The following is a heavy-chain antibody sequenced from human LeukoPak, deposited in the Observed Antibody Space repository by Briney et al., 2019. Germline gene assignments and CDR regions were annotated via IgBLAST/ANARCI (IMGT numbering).Heavy chain of an antibody. CDR2: FYTTGST. J-gene: IGHJ4*02. CDR3: AGHAYYDTSGYYYVDY. CDR1: GASIRSYY. D-gene: IGHD3-22*01. V-gene: IGHV4-4*07. Sequence: SETLSLTCTVSGASIRSYYWSWIRQPAGKGLEWIGRFYTTGSTNYSPSFKGRVTMSVDTSKNQFSLKLSSVTAADTAVYYCAGHAYYDTSGYYYVDYWGQGTLVTVSS.